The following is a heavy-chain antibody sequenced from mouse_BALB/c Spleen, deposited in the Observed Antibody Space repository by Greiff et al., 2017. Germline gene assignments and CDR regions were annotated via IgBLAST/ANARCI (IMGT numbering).Heavy chain of an antibody. CDR3: ARSGLLRYYYAMDY. Sequence: VQLKESGPGLVKPSQSLSLTCTVTGYSITSDYAWNWIRQFPGNKLEWMGYISYSGSTSYNPSLKSRISITRDTSKNQFFLQLNSVTTEDTATYYCARSGLLRYYYAMDYWGQGTSVTVSS. J-gene: IGHJ4*01. D-gene: IGHD2-3*01. CDR1: GYSITSDYA. V-gene: IGHV3-2*02. CDR2: ISYSGST.